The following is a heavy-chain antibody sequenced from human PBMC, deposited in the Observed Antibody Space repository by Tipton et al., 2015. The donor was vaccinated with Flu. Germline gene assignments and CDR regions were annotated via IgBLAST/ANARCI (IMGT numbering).Heavy chain of an antibody. CDR2: IWYDGSNK. V-gene: IGHV3-33*01. CDR3: ARDPNYYDSSGIFDY. Sequence: SLRLSCAASGFTFSSYGMHWVRQAPGKGLEWVAVIWYDGSNKYYADSVKGRFTISRDNSKNTLYLQMNSLRAEDTAVYYCARDPNYYDSSGIFDYWGQGTLVTVSS. D-gene: IGHD3-22*01. CDR1: GFTFSSYG. J-gene: IGHJ4*02.